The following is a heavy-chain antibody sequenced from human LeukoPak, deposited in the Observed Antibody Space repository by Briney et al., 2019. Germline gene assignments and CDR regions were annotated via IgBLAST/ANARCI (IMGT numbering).Heavy chain of an antibody. CDR3: ARAGSGSYFPNYYYYGMDV. J-gene: IGHJ6*02. V-gene: IGHV1-2*02. D-gene: IGHD1-26*01. CDR1: GYTFTGYY. CDR2: INPNSGGT. Sequence: ASVKVSCKASGYTFTGYYMHWVRQAPGQGLEWMGWINPNSGGTNYAQKFQGRVTMTRDTSISTAYMELSRLRSDDTAVYYCARAGSGSYFPNYYYYGMDVWGQGTTVTVSS.